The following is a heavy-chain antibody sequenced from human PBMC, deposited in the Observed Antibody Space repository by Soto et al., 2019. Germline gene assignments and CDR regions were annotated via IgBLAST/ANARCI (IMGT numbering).Heavy chain of an antibody. D-gene: IGHD1-26*01. CDR2: IYGGGDT. Sequence: GGALSLSCAASGFSVSSNYMSWVRQALGKGLEWVSVIYGGGDTFYADSVKGRFTISRDNSKNTLYLQMNSLRAEDTAVYYCARQHGGSLDYWGQGTLVTVSS. V-gene: IGHV3-53*01. CDR3: ARQHGGSLDY. J-gene: IGHJ4*02. CDR1: GFSVSSNY.